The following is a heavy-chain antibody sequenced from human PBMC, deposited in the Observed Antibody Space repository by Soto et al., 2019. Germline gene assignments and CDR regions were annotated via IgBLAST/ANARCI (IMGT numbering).Heavy chain of an antibody. Sequence: PXGXLEICCKSSGNXFTSYWIAWVRQMPGKGLEWMGISYPGDSDTRYSTSFQAQVSISADKSIRTAYLQWSSLKASDTAMYYCARQDGSAFYYLDYWGQGTLVTVSS. CDR1: GNXFTSYW. V-gene: IGHV5-51*01. D-gene: IGHD6-19*01. CDR2: SYPGDSDT. J-gene: IGHJ4*02. CDR3: ARQDGSAFYYLDY.